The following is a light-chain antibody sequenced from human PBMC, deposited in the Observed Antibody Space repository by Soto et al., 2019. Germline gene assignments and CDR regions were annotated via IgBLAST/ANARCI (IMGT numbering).Light chain of an antibody. CDR3: QQYGSSGT. J-gene: IGKJ1*01. V-gene: IGKV3-20*01. Sequence: EIVLTQSPGTLSLSPGERAHLYCRASQSVSNNYLAWYQQKPGQAPRLLIYGASNTATGIPDRFSGSGSGTDFTLTIRRLEPEDFAVYYCQQYGSSGTFGQGTKVDIK. CDR2: GAS. CDR1: QSVSNNY.